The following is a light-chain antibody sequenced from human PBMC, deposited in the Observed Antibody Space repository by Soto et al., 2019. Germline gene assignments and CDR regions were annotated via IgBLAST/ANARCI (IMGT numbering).Light chain of an antibody. CDR2: LES. V-gene: IGKV1-39*01. CDR1: QQINNF. CDR3: QQSLGNPRT. Sequence: DIQMTQSTSSLSASVGDSVTITCRASQQINNFLNWYQQKPGKAPKLLIFLESTLESGVPSRFGGSGSGTDFTLSISSLQPEDSATYYCQQSLGNPRTFGGGTKVEIQ. J-gene: IGKJ4*01.